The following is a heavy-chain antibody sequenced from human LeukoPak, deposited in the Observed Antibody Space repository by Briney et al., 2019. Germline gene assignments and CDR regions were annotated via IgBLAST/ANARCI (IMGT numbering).Heavy chain of an antibody. CDR1: GGSISSNNW. J-gene: IGHJ6*04. V-gene: IGHV4-4*02. Sequence: SETLSLTCAVSGGSISSNNWWSWVRQPPGKGLEWIGEIYHSGSTNYNPSLKSRVTISVDKSKNQFSLKLSSVTAADTAVYYCARQWLVSGYYYYYGTDVWGKGTTVTVSS. CDR3: ARQWLVSGYYYYYGTDV. CDR2: IYHSGST. D-gene: IGHD6-19*01.